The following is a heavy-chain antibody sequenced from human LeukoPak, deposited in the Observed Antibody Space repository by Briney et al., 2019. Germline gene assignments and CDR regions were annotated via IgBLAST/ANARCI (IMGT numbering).Heavy chain of an antibody. J-gene: IGHJ4*02. V-gene: IGHV3-74*01. D-gene: IGHD6-13*01. CDR1: GYSFSNYW. CDR3: ARGGSRWSFVDY. CDR2: INSDGSST. Sequence: GESLKISCKGSGYSFSNYWIGWVRQMPGKGLVWVSRINSDGSSTSYADSVKGRFTISRDNAKNTLYLQMNSLRVDDTAVYYCARGGSRWSFVDYWGQGTLVTVSS.